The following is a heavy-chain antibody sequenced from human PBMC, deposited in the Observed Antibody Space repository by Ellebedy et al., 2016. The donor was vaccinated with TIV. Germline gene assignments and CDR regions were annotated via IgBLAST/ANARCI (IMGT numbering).Heavy chain of an antibody. V-gene: IGHV1-18*04. D-gene: IGHD6-6*01. J-gene: IGHJ6*03. CDR3: ARDTSIGYSSTWCDKADYYYMDV. Sequence: AASVKVSCKASGYTFTTYGITWVRQAPGQGPEWMGWIGTYEGNTKYAQKLQGRVTMTTETSTSTVYMELRSLKSDDTAVYYSARDTSIGYSSTWCDKADYYYMDVWGKGTTVTVSS. CDR2: IGTYEGNT. CDR1: GYTFTTYG.